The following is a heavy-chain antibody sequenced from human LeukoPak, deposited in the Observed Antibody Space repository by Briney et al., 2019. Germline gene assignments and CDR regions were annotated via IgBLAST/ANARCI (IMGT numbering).Heavy chain of an antibody. Sequence: GGSLRLSCAASGFTFSSYAMHWVRQAPGKGLEWVAVISYDGSNKYYADSVKGRFTISRDNSKNTLYLQMNSLRAEDTAVYYCARGGGYCSGGSCLHNWFDPWGQGTLVTVSS. CDR1: GFTFSSYA. J-gene: IGHJ5*02. D-gene: IGHD2-15*01. CDR3: ARGGGYCSGGSCLHNWFDP. V-gene: IGHV3-30-3*01. CDR2: ISYDGSNK.